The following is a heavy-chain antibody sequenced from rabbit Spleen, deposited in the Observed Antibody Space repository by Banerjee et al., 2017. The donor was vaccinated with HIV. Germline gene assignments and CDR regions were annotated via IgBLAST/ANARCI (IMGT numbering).Heavy chain of an antibody. CDR1: EFSFSSRYY. J-gene: IGHJ3*01. CDR3: ARSIDYVGSGLAPLNM. V-gene: IGHV1S45*01. D-gene: IGHD4-2*01. Sequence: QEQLEESGGDLVQPEGSLTLTCTASEFSFSSRYYMCWVRQAPGKGLEWIGCINTGSSSTYYASWAKGRFTISKTSSTTVTLQMTSLTAADTATYFCARSIDYVGSGLAPLNMWGQGTLVTVS. CDR2: INTGSSST.